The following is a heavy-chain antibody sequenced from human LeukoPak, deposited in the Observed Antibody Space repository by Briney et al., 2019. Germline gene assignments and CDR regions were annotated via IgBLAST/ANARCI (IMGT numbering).Heavy chain of an antibody. Sequence: PGGSLRLSCAASGFAVGSNYMNWVRQAPGKGLEWVSSLSGSGGDTYYADSVKGRFTISRDNSKNTVYLQMNSLKAEDTAVYYCAKDPYGTRYFDYWGQGTLVTVSS. CDR3: AKDPYGTRYFDY. CDR1: GFAVGSNY. V-gene: IGHV3-23*01. J-gene: IGHJ4*02. CDR2: LSGSGGDT. D-gene: IGHD2-2*01.